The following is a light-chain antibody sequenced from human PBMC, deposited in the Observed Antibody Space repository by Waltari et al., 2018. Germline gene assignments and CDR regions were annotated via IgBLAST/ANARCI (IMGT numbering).Light chain of an antibody. V-gene: IGLV6-57*04. Sequence: NFMLTQPHSVSESPGKTVTISCTRNSGSIGSNYVQWYQQRPCSAAISVIYGNNQRPSGVPDRFSGSIDSSSNSASLTISGLKTEDEGDYFCQSYDSNNHVVFGGGTHLTVL. CDR1: SGSIGSNY. J-gene: IGLJ7*01. CDR3: QSYDSNNHVV. CDR2: GNN.